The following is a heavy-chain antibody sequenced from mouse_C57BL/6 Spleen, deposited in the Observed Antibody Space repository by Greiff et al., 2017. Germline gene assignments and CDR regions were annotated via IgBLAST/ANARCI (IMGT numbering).Heavy chain of an antibody. CDR2: FYPGSGSI. CDR1: GSTFTGYT. J-gene: IGHJ1*03. V-gene: IGHV1-62-2*01. CDR3: ARHEERLRYFDG. Sequence: VQLQQSGAELVKPGASVKLSCRASGSTFTGYTIHWVKPRSGQGLHWIGWFYPGSGSIKYNEKFRDKATVTADKSSSTVYMELSRLTSEDSAVYFCARHEERLRYFDGWGTGTTVTVSS. D-gene: IGHD2-4*01.